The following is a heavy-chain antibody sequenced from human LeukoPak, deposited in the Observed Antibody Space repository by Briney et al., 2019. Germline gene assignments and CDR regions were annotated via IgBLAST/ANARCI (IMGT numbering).Heavy chain of an antibody. CDR2: INPNSGGT. V-gene: IGHV1-2*02. CDR3: ARMSFTSYYGMDV. CDR1: GYTFTGYY. Sequence: ASVKVSCKASGYTFTGYYMHWVRPAPGQGLEWMGWINPNSGGTNYAQKFQGRVTMTRDTSISTAYMELSRLRSDDTAVYYCARMSFTSYYGMDVWGQGTTVTVSS. J-gene: IGHJ6*02. D-gene: IGHD2-2*01.